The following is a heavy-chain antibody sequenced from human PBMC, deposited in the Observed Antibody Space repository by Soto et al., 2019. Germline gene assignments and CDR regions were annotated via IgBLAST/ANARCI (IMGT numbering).Heavy chain of an antibody. CDR2: IYHSGST. J-gene: IGHJ6*04. CDR1: GGSISSSNW. Sequence: SETLSLTCAVSGGSISSSNWWSWVRQPPGKGLEWIGEIYHSGSTNYNPSLKSRVTISVDKSKNQFSLKLSSVTAADTAVYYCARDPYYGDYVVAYGMDVWGKGPTVSVSS. CDR3: ARDPYYGDYVVAYGMDV. D-gene: IGHD4-17*01. V-gene: IGHV4-4*02.